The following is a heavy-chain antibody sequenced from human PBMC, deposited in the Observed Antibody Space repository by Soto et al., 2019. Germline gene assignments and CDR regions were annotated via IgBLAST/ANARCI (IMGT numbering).Heavy chain of an antibody. CDR3: ATESYYDSSGYYYYFDY. V-gene: IGHV1-69*13. J-gene: IGHJ4*02. CDR2: IIPIFGTA. D-gene: IGHD3-22*01. Sequence: ASVKVSCKASGGTFSSYAISWVRQAPGQGLEWMGGIIPIFGTANYAQKFQGRVTITADESTSTAYMELSSLRSEDTAVYYCATESYYDSSGYYYYFDYWGQGTLVTVSS. CDR1: GGTFSSYA.